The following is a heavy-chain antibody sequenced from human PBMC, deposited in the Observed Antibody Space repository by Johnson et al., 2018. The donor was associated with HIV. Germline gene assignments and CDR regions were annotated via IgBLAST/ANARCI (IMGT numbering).Heavy chain of an antibody. V-gene: IGHV3-30*04. CDR3: ARGVKQQLSVVDAFGI. D-gene: IGHD6-13*01. CDR2: ISYDGSNK. Sequence: QMLLVESGGGVVQPGRYLRLSCGASGFSFNNYAMHWVRQAPGKGLEWVAVISYDGSNKYYADSAKGRFTISRDNSRNTLFLQMNSLRVEDTAAYYCARGVKQQLSVVDAFGIWGQGTMVTVSS. CDR1: GFSFNNYA. J-gene: IGHJ3*02.